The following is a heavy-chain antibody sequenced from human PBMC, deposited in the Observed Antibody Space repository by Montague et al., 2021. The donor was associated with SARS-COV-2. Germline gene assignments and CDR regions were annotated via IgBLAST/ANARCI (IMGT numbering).Heavy chain of an antibody. CDR1: GFTFSSYS. V-gene: IGHV3-21*01. CDR2: ISSSSSYI. Sequence: SLRLSCAASGFTFSSYSMNWVRQAPGKGLEWVSSISSSSSYIYYADSVKVRFTISRDNAKNSLYLQMNSLRAEDTAVYYCARGYDFWSGGYYYYYGMDVWGQGTTVTASS. CDR3: ARGYDFWSGGYYYYYGMDV. D-gene: IGHD3-3*01. J-gene: IGHJ6*02.